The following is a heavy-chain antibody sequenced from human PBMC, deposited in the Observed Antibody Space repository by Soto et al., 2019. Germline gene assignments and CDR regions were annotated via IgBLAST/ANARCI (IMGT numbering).Heavy chain of an antibody. V-gene: IGHV3-30*14. CDR1: GFTFSSHS. CDR2: ISYDGSIK. Sequence: QVQLVESGGGVVQPGRSLRLSCAASGFTFSSHSIQWVRQAPGKGLEWVAVISYDGSIKYYADSVKSRFTISRDNSKNTAYLQMNSLRAEDTVVFYCAREWSTSGDLDYWGQGPLVIVSS. J-gene: IGHJ4*02. CDR3: AREWSTSGDLDY. D-gene: IGHD3-10*01.